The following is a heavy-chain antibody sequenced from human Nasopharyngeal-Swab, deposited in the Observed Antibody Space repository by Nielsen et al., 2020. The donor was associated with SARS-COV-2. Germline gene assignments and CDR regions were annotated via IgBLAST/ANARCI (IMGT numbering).Heavy chain of an antibody. CDR3: SRSETTTTWDQ. D-gene: IGHD1-1*01. CDR2: ITSGAGI. Sequence: GESLKISCAASGFTFASYNINWVRQAPGKGLEWVLSITSGAGIYSSESARGRFTISRDNAQNTVYLQMNSLRVEDTAVYFCSRSETTTTWDQWGQGTLVTVSS. J-gene: IGHJ4*02. V-gene: IGHV3-69-1*02. CDR1: GFTFASYN.